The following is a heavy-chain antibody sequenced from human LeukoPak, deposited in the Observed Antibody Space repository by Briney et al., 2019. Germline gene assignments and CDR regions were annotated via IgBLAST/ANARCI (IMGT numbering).Heavy chain of an antibody. D-gene: IGHD2-15*01. CDR1: GGSINNYY. CDR3: ASTRGTRFDY. CDR2: IYYSGST. J-gene: IGHJ4*02. Sequence: SETLSLTCTVSGGSINNYYWSWIRQPPGKGLEWIGYIYYSGSTNYNPSLKSRVTISVDTSKNQFSLKLSSVTAADTAVYYCASTRGTRFDYWGQGTLVTVSS. V-gene: IGHV4-59*08.